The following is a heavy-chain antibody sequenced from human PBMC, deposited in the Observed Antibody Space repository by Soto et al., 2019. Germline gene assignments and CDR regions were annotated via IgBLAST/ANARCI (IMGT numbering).Heavy chain of an antibody. V-gene: IGHV3-33*01. Sequence: GGSLRLSCAASGFTFSSYGMHWVRQAPGKGLEWVAVIWYDGSNKYYADSVKGRFTISRDNSKNTLYLQMNSLRAEDTAVYYCARGFWFPPLSQSYGSGVLEPWGQGTLVTVSS. CDR1: GFTFSSYG. J-gene: IGHJ5*02. D-gene: IGHD3-10*01. CDR3: ARGFWFPPLSQSYGSGVLEP. CDR2: IWYDGSNK.